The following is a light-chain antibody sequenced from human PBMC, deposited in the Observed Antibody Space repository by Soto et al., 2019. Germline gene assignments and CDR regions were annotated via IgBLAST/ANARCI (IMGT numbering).Light chain of an antibody. J-gene: IGKJ1*01. CDR1: ESVTDKQ. V-gene: IGKV3-20*01. CDR3: QQYGSSRWT. CDR2: AIS. Sequence: EIVLTQSPGTLSLSPGERATLSFMSSESVTDKQLAWYQQKPGQAPRLLIYAISSRATGIPDRFSGSGSGTDFTLTISRLEPEDFAMYYCQQYGSSRWTFAQGTKVDIK.